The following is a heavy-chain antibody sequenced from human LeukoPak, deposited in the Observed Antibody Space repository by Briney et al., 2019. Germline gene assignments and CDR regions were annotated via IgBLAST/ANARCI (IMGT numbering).Heavy chain of an antibody. V-gene: IGHV4-59*08. Sequence: SETLSLTCTVSGGSISTYYWSWIRQPPGKGLEWIGYIYYTGSTNYNPSLKSRVTISVDTSKNQFSLRLSSVTAADTAVYYCARRSTGTGPFDYWGLGTLVTVSS. CDR2: IYYTGST. CDR3: ARRSTGTGPFDY. J-gene: IGHJ4*02. D-gene: IGHD1-1*01. CDR1: GGSISTYY.